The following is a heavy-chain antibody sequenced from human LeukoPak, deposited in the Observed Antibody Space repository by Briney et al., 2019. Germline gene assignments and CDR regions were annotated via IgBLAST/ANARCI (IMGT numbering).Heavy chain of an antibody. CDR3: ARCKRRSSGYSGAFDI. CDR1: GGSISSYY. V-gene: IGHV4-59*01. CDR2: IYYSGST. J-gene: IGHJ3*02. D-gene: IGHD3-22*01. Sequence: SETLSLTCTVSGGSISSYYWSWIRQPPGKGLEWIAYIYYSGSTNYNPSLKSRVTISVDTSKNQFSLKLSSVTAADTAVYYCARCKRRSSGYSGAFDIWGQGTMVTVSS.